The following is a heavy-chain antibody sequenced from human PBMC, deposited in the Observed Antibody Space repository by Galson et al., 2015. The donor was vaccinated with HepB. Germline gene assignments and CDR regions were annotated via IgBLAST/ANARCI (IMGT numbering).Heavy chain of an antibody. V-gene: IGHV6-1*01. J-gene: IGHJ5*02. Sequence: CAISGDSVSSNSAAWNWIRQSPSRGLEWLGRTYYRSKWYNDYAVSVKSRITINPDTSKNQFSLQLNSVTPEDTAVYYCARDGAGIIIAAQRAAAGIVLGFDPWGQGTLVTVSS. D-gene: IGHD6-13*01. CDR1: GDSVSSNSAA. CDR3: ARDGAGIIIAAQRAAAGIVLGFDP. CDR2: TYYRSKWYN.